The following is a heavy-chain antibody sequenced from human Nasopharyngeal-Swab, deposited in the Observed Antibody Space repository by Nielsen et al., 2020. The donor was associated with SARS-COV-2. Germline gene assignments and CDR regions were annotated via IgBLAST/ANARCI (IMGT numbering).Heavy chain of an antibody. D-gene: IGHD5-12*01. CDR3: ARASGYDFGYYYGMDV. CDR2: ISSGSSYI. V-gene: IGHV3-21*01. CDR1: GFTFSSYS. J-gene: IGHJ6*02. Sequence: GESLKISCAASGFTFSSYSMNWVRQAPGKGLEWVSSISSGSSYIYYADSVKGRFTISRDNAKNSLYLQMNSLRAEDTAVYYCARASGYDFGYYYGMDVWGQGTTVTVSS.